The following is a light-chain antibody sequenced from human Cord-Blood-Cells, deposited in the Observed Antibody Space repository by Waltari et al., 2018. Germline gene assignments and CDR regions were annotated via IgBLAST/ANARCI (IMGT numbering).Light chain of an antibody. V-gene: IGKV6-21*02. Sequence: VMTQSPAFLSVTPGAKVTITYQAREGIGNYLYWYQQKPDQAPVSLIKYASQSISGVPSRFSGSGAGKEFTFTSSSLEAEDAATYYCQQGNKHPVTFGPGTKVDMK. CDR2: YAS. CDR3: QQGNKHPVT. J-gene: IGKJ3*01. CDR1: EGIGNY.